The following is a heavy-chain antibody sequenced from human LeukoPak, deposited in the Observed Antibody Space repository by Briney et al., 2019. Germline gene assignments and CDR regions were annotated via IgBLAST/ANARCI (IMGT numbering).Heavy chain of an antibody. Sequence: PGGSLRLSCAASGFTFTTYWMHWVRQAPGKGLAWVSHINSDGSITSYADSVKGRFTISRDNAKNTLYLQMNSPRAEDTAVYYCARDAVDTANAVWGQGTTVTVSS. D-gene: IGHD5-18*01. CDR1: GFTFTTYW. CDR2: INSDGSIT. J-gene: IGHJ6*02. CDR3: ARDAVDTANAV. V-gene: IGHV3-74*01.